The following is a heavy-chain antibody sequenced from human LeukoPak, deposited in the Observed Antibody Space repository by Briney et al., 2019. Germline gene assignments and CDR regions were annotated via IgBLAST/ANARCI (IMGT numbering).Heavy chain of an antibody. CDR1: GGSISSTTYY. J-gene: IGHJ3*02. D-gene: IGHD3-22*01. CDR2: IYHSGNI. CDR3: ARHDSSGPYNAFDI. Sequence: SETLSLTCTVSGGSISSTTYYWGWIRQPPGKGPEWIGSIYHSGNIYYNPSLKSRVTISVDASKNQFSLNLSPVTAADTAVYYCARHDSSGPYNAFDIWGQGTMVTVSS. V-gene: IGHV4-39*01.